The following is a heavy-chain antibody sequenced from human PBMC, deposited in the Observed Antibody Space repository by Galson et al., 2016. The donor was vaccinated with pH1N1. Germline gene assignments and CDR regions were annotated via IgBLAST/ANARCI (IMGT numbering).Heavy chain of an antibody. D-gene: IGHD5-12*01. CDR3: ARGYSKSSQFDY. J-gene: IGHJ4*02. CDR1: GGAFNNYA. Sequence: SVKVSCKASGGAFNNYAFNWVRQAPGQGLEWMGGLIPILDSAHYAQKFQDRITITADASTRTAYLYLSSLRSEDTGMYFCARGYSKSSQFDYWGQGTLVTVSS. CDR2: LIPILDSA. V-gene: IGHV1-69*13.